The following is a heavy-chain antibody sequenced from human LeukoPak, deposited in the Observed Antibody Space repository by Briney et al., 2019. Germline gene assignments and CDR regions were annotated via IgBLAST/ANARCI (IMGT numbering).Heavy chain of an antibody. CDR3: ARDVGATTRFDY. V-gene: IGHV5-51*03. CDR1: GYSFTSYW. J-gene: IGHJ4*02. CDR2: IYPGDSNT. Sequence: GESLKISCKGSGYSFTSYWIGWVRQMPGKGLEWMGIIYPGDSNTRYSPSFQGQVTTSADKSISTAYLQWSSMRASDTAMYYCARDVGATTRFDYWGQGTLVTVSS. D-gene: IGHD1-26*01.